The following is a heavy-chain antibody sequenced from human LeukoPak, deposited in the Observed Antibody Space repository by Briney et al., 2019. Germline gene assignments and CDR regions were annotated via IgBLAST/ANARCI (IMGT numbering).Heavy chain of an antibody. CDR3: ARDHGDGYNSSEFDY. J-gene: IGHJ4*02. V-gene: IGHV3-23*01. CDR2: ISGSGSST. Sequence: HPGGSLRLSCAASGFTFSSSAMSWVRQAPGKGLEWVSAISGSGSSTYYADSVKGRFTISRDNSKNTLYLQMNSLRAEDTAVYYCARDHGDGYNSSEFDYWGQGTLVTVSS. D-gene: IGHD5-24*01. CDR1: GFTFSSSA.